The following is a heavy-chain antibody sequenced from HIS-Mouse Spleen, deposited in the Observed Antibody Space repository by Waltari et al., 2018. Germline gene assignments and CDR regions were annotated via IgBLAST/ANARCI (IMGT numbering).Heavy chain of an antibody. Sequence: LRESGPALVKPTQTLTLTCTFSGFSLSTSGMCVSWIRQPPGRALEWLARIDWDDDKYYSTSLKTRLTISKDTSKNQVVLTMTNMDPVDTATYYCARIAEGYTSGWYAFDYWGQGTLVTVSS. J-gene: IGHJ4*02. CDR2: IDWDDDK. CDR3: ARIAEGYTSGWYAFDY. D-gene: IGHD6-19*01. V-gene: IGHV2-70*11. CDR1: GFSLSTSGMC.